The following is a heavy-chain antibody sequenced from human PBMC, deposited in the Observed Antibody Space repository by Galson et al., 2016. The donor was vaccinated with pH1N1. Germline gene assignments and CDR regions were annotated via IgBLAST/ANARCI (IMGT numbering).Heavy chain of an antibody. CDR1: GFTFSDST. D-gene: IGHD5-24*01. Sequence: SLRLSCAASGFTFSDSTMHWVRQPSGKGLEWVGRISSKAVDYATAYAASVKGRFIISRDDSKNTAYLQLNSLKTEDTSEYYCTRGEDGYNYRDASDIWGQGTMVTVSS. J-gene: IGHJ3*02. V-gene: IGHV3-73*01. CDR3: TRGEDGYNYRDASDI. CDR2: ISSKAVDYAT.